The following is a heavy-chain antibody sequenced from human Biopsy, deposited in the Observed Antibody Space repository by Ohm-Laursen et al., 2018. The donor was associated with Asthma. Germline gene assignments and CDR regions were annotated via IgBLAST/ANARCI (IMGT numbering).Heavy chain of an antibody. Sequence: SLRLSCSASGFTVSRDHMFWVRQAPGKGLEWVSVIYSGGTSHTADSVRGRFTISRDFSKNTLHLQMHSLRVEDTAVYYCARGGGGGWSHYYFDYWGQGTLVTVSS. CDR2: IYSGGTS. V-gene: IGHV3-53*01. D-gene: IGHD6-19*01. J-gene: IGHJ4*02. CDR3: ARGGGGGWSHYYFDY. CDR1: GFTVSRDH.